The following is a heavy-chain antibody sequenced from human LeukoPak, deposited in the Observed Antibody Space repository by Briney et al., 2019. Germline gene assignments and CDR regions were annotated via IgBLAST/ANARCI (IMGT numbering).Heavy chain of an antibody. V-gene: IGHV3-23*01. CDR3: AKGGSSYSEMDY. CDR2: ICGSGGSA. J-gene: IGHJ4*02. CDR1: GFTFSSYA. D-gene: IGHD3-22*01. Sequence: PGGSLRLSCSASGFTFSSYAMSWVRQAPGKGLEWVSVICGSGGSAYYADSVKGRFTISRDNSKNTLYLQMNSLRADDTAVYYCAKGGSSYSEMDYWGQGTLVTVSS.